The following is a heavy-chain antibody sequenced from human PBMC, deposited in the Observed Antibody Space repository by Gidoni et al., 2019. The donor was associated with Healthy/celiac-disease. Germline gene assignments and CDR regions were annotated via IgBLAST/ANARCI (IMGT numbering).Heavy chain of an antibody. D-gene: IGHD5-12*01. Sequence: RIYTSGSTNYNPSLKSRVTMSVDTSKNQFSLKLSSVTAADTAVYYCARVHHSGYVGGGFDYWGQGTLVTVSS. CDR3: ARVHHSGYVGGGFDY. J-gene: IGHJ4*02. V-gene: IGHV4-4*07. CDR2: IYTSGST.